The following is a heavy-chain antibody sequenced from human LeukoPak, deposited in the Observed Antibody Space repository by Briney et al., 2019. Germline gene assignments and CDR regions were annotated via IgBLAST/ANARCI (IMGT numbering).Heavy chain of an antibody. V-gene: IGHV3-21*04. Sequence: GGSPRLSCAASGFTFSSYSMNWVRQAPGKGLEWVSSISSSSSYIYYADSVKGRFTISRDNAKNSLYLQMNSLRAEDTAVYYCARRRYNWNAIDYWGQGTLVTVSS. J-gene: IGHJ4*02. CDR2: ISSSSSYI. CDR1: GFTFSSYS. CDR3: ARRRYNWNAIDY. D-gene: IGHD1-20*01.